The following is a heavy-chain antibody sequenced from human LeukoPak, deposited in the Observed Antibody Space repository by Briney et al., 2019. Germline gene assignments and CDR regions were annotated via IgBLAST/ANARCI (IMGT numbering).Heavy chain of an antibody. CDR2: ITYDGSA. CDR1: GVSISSSNDY. D-gene: IGHD2-2*01. J-gene: IGHJ4*02. CDR3: ARQFATASADTRGYFDF. V-gene: IGHV4-39*01. Sequence: PSETLSLTCSVSGVSISSSNDYWGWIRQAPGKGLEWIGSITYDGSAHYNPSLMSRATILVDTSKNQFSLKLSSVTAADAAMYYCARQFATASADTRGYFDFWGQGTVVTVSS.